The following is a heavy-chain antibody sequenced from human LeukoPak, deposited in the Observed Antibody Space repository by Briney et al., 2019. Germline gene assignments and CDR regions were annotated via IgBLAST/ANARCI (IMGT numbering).Heavy chain of an antibody. CDR1: GASINSGGFF. J-gene: IGHJ3*02. D-gene: IGHD4-17*01. CDR2: IYYSGYT. V-gene: IGHV4-31*03. Sequence: LSLTCTVSGASINSGGFFWSWIRQHPGKGLEWIGHIYYSGYTYYNPSLTSRLAISLDTSKTQFSLRLSSVTAADTALYYCARVLGVTTGHTFDIWGQGITVTVSS. CDR3: ARVLGVTTGHTFDI.